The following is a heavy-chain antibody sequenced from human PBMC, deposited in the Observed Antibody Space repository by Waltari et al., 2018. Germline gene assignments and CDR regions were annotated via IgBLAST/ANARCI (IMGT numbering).Heavy chain of an antibody. Sequence: QVQLVESGGGVVQPGRYLRLSCAASGFTFSSYAMPWVRQAPGKGLEWVAVISYDGSNKYYADSVKGRFTISRDNSKNTLYLQMNSLRAEDTAVYYCARDLPWGQGRLGYFDYWGQGTLVTVSS. V-gene: IGHV3-30-3*01. D-gene: IGHD3-16*01. CDR3: ARDLPWGQGRLGYFDY. CDR1: GFTFSSYA. J-gene: IGHJ4*02. CDR2: ISYDGSNK.